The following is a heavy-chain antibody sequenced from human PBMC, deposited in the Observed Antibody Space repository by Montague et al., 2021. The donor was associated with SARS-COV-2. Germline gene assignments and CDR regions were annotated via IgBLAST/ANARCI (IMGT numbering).Heavy chain of an antibody. Sequence: SETLSLTRSVSGDSINNGRYYWGWIRQPPGKGLEWIGTIYYSGSAYYNPSLKSRVTISVDTSKDQFSLKLNSVTATDTAVYYCARLESTRGVIIRGAFHIWGQGTKVTVSS. CDR1: GDSINNGRYY. J-gene: IGHJ3*02. CDR2: IYYSGSA. D-gene: IGHD3-10*01. CDR3: ARLESTRGVIIRGAFHI. V-gene: IGHV4-39*01.